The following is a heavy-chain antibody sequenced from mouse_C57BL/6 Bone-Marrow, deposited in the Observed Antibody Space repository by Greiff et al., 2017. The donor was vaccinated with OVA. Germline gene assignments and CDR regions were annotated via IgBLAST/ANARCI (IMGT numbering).Heavy chain of an antibody. CDR1: GYTFTDYY. CDR3: ATFCYGQFAY. Sequence: VQLQQSGPELVKPGASVKISCKASGYTFTDYYMNWVKQSHGKSLEWIGDINPNNGGTSYNQKFKGKATLTVDKSSRTAYMRIRSLTYEDAAVYCCATFCYGQFAYWGQGTLVTVSA. D-gene: IGHD1-1*01. V-gene: IGHV1-26*01. CDR2: INPNNGGT. J-gene: IGHJ3*01.